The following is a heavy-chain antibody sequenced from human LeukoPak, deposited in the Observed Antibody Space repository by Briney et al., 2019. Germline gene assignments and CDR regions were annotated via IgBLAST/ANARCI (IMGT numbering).Heavy chain of an antibody. V-gene: IGHV1-18*01. D-gene: IGHD2-15*01. J-gene: IGHJ4*02. CDR3: ARVSRFCSGGSCYSKY. CDR2: ISAYNGNT. Sequence: ASVKVSCKASGYTFTSYGISWVRQAPGQGLEWMGWISAYNGNTNYAQKLQGRVTMTTDTSTSTAYMELRSLRSDDTAVYYSARVSRFCSGGSCYSKYWGQGTLVTVSS. CDR1: GYTFTSYG.